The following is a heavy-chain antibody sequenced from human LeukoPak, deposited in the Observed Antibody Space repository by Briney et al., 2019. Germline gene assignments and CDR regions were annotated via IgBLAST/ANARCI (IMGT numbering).Heavy chain of an antibody. CDR1: GFKFDEES. Sequence: GGSLRLSCAASGFKFDEESMHWVRQVPGKGLEWVSAISWNSGDIGYADAVKGRFTTSRDNAKNSLYLQMNSLRAEDTALYYCAEALAGKIGLDYWGQGTLVTVSS. V-gene: IGHV3-9*01. CDR3: AEALAGKIGLDY. J-gene: IGHJ4*02. D-gene: IGHD6-19*01. CDR2: ISWNSGDI.